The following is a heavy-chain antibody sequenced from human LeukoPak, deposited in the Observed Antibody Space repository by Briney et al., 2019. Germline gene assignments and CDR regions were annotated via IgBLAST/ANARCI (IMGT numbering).Heavy chain of an antibody. V-gene: IGHV3-30*02. D-gene: IGHD4-11*01. CDR3: AKAERLHFDY. Sequence: WVAFIRYDGSNKYYADSVKGRFTISRDNSKNTLYLQMNSLRAEDTAVYYCAKAERLHFDYWGQGTLVTVSS. CDR2: IRYDGSNK. J-gene: IGHJ4*02.